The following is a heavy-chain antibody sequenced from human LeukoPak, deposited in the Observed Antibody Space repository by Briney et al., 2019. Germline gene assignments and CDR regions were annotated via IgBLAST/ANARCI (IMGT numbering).Heavy chain of an antibody. CDR3: AKVSNQPTHPFVGADAFDI. V-gene: IGHV3-23*01. CDR1: GFTFSSYA. CDR2: ISGSGGST. J-gene: IGHJ3*02. D-gene: IGHD1-14*01. Sequence: PGGSLRLSCAASGFTFSSYAMSWVRQAPGKGLEWVSAISGSGGSTYYADSVKGRFTISRDNSKNTLYLQMNSLRAEDTAVYYCAKVSNQPTHPFVGADAFDIWGQGTMVTVSS.